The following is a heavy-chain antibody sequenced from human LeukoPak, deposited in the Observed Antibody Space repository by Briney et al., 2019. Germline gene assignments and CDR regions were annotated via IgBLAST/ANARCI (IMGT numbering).Heavy chain of an antibody. CDR3: AKSLRGYGGYDY. J-gene: IGHJ4*02. D-gene: IGHD4/OR15-4a*01. Sequence: GGSLRLSCVGSGFTFTNFAMSWVRQAPGKGLESVATISDSDDSTYYADSVMGRFTISRDKSKNTLYLEMTSLRAEDTAIYYCAKSLRGYGGYDYWGQGTQVTVSS. V-gene: IGHV3-23*01. CDR1: GFTFTNFA. CDR2: ISDSDDST.